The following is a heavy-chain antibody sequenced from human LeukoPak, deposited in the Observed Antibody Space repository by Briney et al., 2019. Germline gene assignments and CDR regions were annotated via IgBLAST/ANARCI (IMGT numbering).Heavy chain of an antibody. CDR3: VRVETYWVNGENAFDL. Sequence: GGSLRLSCAASGFTFDSYSIKWVRQAPGKGLEFVSGISSSSRSIDYADSVKGRFTISRDNAKNSVYLEMTSLRAEDTAFYYCVRVETYWVNGENAFDLWGQGTMVTVSS. J-gene: IGHJ3*01. CDR2: ISSSSRSI. CDR1: GFTFDSYS. V-gene: IGHV3-21*01. D-gene: IGHD2-8*02.